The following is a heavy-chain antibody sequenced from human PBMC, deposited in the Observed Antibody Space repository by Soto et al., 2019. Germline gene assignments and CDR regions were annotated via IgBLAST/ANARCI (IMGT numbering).Heavy chain of an antibody. V-gene: IGHV3-74*01. CDR2: TNGDGSTT. CDR3: ARDNWNSY. J-gene: IGHJ4*02. D-gene: IGHD1-7*01. Sequence: EVQLVESGGGLVQPGGSLRLSCVASEFTFSNYWMHWVRQAPGKGLEWVSRTNGDGSTTNYADSVKGRFTISRDNAKNMVYPQMNSLRVEDTAMYYCARDNWNSYWGQGTLVTVSS. CDR1: EFTFSNYW.